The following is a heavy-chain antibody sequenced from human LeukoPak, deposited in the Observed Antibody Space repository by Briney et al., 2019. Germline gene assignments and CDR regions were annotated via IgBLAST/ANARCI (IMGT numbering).Heavy chain of an antibody. CDR2: IYRGGST. V-gene: IGHV3-66*01. CDR3: ARVDGYDFFFDY. D-gene: IGHD3-3*01. J-gene: IGHJ4*02. Sequence: GGSLRLSYAASGFSVSSNYMSWVRQAPGKGLEWVSAIYRGGSTYYADSVKGRFTISRDNSKNTLYLQMNSLRAEDTAVYYCARVDGYDFFFDYWGQGTLVTVSS. CDR1: GFSVSSNY.